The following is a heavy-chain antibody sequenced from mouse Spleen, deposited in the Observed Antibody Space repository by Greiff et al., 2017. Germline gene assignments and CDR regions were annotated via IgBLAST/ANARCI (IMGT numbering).Heavy chain of an antibody. V-gene: IGHV5-6-2*01. D-gene: IGHD2-13*01. Sequence: EVKLVESGGGLVKPGGSLKLSCAASGFTFSSYAMSWVRQTPEKRLEWVAAINSNGGSTYYPDTVTDRFTISRDNAKNTLYLQMSSLRSEDTALYYCARQIYYGDYGYFDVWGAGTTVTVSS. J-gene: IGHJ1*01. CDR1: GFTFSSYA. CDR3: ARQIYYGDYGYFDV. CDR2: INSNGGST.